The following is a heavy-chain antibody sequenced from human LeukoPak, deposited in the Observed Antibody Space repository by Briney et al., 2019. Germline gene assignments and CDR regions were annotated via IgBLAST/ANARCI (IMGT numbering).Heavy chain of an antibody. J-gene: IGHJ4*02. Sequence: SETLSLTCTVSGSSISSYYWSWIRQPPGKGLEWIGYIYYSGSTNYNPSLKSRVTISVDTSKNQFSLKLSSVTAADTAVYYCASVNVVPAAIHFDYWGQGTLATVSS. CDR3: ASVNVVPAAIHFDY. CDR2: IYYSGST. CDR1: GSSISSYY. V-gene: IGHV4-59*08. D-gene: IGHD2-2*02.